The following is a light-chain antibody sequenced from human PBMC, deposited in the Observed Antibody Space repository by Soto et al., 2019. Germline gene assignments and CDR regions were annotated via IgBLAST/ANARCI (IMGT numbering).Light chain of an antibody. Sequence: EIVLTQSPATLSLSPGERATLSCRASKSVSSYLAWYQQKPGQAPRLLIYDASNRATGIPARFSGSGSGTHFTLTISSREPEDFSVYYCQQRSNWPPITFGQGTRLEI. J-gene: IGKJ5*01. CDR2: DAS. CDR1: KSVSSY. V-gene: IGKV3-11*01. CDR3: QQRSNWPPIT.